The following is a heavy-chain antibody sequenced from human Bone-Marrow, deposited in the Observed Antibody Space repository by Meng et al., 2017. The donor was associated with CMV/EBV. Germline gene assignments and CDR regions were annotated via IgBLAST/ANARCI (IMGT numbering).Heavy chain of an antibody. Sequence: SCRSSHWCGWVRRPPGKGLEWIVYIYYSGGIYYNPSLKSRVTMSVDTSKNQVSLKLASVTAADTAVYYCARTGDCSSSSCYTYFDLWGQGTLVTVSS. D-gene: IGHD2-2*02. CDR1: SCRSSHW. CDR3: ARTGDCSSSSCYTYFDL. CDR2: IYYSGGI. V-gene: IGHV4-28*02. J-gene: IGHJ4*02.